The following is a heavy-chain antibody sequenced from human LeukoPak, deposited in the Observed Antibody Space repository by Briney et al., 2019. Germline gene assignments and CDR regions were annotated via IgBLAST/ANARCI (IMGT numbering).Heavy chain of an antibody. CDR1: GGSISSYY. J-gene: IGHJ4*02. CDR3: AREGEGSGYENYYFDY. D-gene: IGHD5-12*01. V-gene: IGHV4-59*01. Sequence: PSETLSLTCNVSGGSISSYYWSWIRQPPGKGLEWIGYIYYGGNANYNPSLKSRVTISVDTSMNQFSLKLSSVTAADTAVYYCAREGEGSGYENYYFDYWGQGILVTVSS. CDR2: IYYGGNA.